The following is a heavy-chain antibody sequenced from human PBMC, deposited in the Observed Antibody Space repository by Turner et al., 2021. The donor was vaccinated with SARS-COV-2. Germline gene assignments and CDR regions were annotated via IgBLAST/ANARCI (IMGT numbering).Heavy chain of an antibody. CDR1: GFTFSSYW. J-gene: IGHJ4*02. CDR2: INQDGSEK. V-gene: IGHV3-7*01. CDR3: AKQQGLYSNPMYYFDY. D-gene: IGHD4-4*01. Sequence: RLSCAASGFTFSSYWMSWVRQAPGKGLEWVANINQDGSEKYYVDSVKGRFTISRDNAKNSLYLQMNSLRAEDTAVYYCAKQQGLYSNPMYYFDYWGQGTLVTVSS.